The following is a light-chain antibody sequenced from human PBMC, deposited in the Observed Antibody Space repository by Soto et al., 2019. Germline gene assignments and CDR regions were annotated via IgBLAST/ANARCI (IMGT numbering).Light chain of an antibody. Sequence: EIVMTQSPATLSVSPGERATLSCRASQSVGSNLAWYQQKPGQAPRLLIYGASTRASGIPARFSGSGSGTEFTLTITSLQSEDFAVYYCQHYNNWPRTFGQGTKLEI. CDR3: QHYNNWPRT. J-gene: IGKJ2*01. CDR1: QSVGSN. V-gene: IGKV3-15*01. CDR2: GAS.